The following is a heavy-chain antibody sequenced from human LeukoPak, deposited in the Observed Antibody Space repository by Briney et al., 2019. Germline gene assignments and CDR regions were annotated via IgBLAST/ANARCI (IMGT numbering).Heavy chain of an antibody. J-gene: IGHJ4*02. CDR2: IHPRNGDT. D-gene: IGHD3-10*01. CDR1: GYSFTAFY. CDR3: ARDGEYGTGSYYRGSFDY. Sequence: GASVKVSCKASGYSFTAFYIHWVRQAPGQGLEWMGWIHPRNGDTRYAQKFQGRVTMARDTSISTVYMDLSSLGSDDTAVYYCARDGEYGTGSYYRGSFDYWGQGILVTVSS. V-gene: IGHV1-2*02.